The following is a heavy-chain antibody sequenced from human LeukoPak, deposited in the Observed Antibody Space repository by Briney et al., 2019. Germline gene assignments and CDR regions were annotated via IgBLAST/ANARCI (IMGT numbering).Heavy chain of an antibody. Sequence: GESLKISFKGSGYSFTSYWIGWLGQMPGKGLEWMRIIYPGDFDTSFSPSFQGQVTISADKSISTAYLQWSSLKASDTAMYYCARQDCSSTSCDFWSGYYVYNWFDPWGQGTLVTVSS. CDR2: IYPGDFDT. J-gene: IGHJ5*02. CDR3: ARQDCSSTSCDFWSGYYVYNWFDP. CDR1: GYSFTSYW. V-gene: IGHV5-51*01. D-gene: IGHD3-3*01.